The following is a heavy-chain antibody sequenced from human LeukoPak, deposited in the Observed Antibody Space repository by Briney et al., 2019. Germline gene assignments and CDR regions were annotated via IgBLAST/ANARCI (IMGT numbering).Heavy chain of an antibody. Sequence: SETLSLTCTVSGGSISSGSYYWSWIRQPAGKGLEWIGYIYYSGSTYYNPSLKSRVTMSVDTSKNQFSLKLSSVTAADTAVYYCARDNRYCSGGSCYRVGDAFDIWGQGTMVTVSS. V-gene: IGHV4-31*03. CDR3: ARDNRYCSGGSCYRVGDAFDI. CDR1: GGSISSGSYY. J-gene: IGHJ3*02. CDR2: IYYSGST. D-gene: IGHD2-15*01.